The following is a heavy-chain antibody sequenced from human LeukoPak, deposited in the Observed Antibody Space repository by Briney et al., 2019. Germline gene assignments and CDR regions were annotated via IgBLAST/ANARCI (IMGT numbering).Heavy chain of an antibody. D-gene: IGHD4-17*01. V-gene: IGHV1-69*06. Sequence: SVKVSCKASGGTFSSYAISWVRQAPGQGLEWMGGIIPIFGTANYAQKFQGRVTITADKSTSTAYMELSSLRSEDTAVYYCARALEGYGDYVGFDYWGQGTLVTVSS. CDR1: GGTFSSYA. CDR2: IIPIFGTA. CDR3: ARALEGYGDYVGFDY. J-gene: IGHJ4*02.